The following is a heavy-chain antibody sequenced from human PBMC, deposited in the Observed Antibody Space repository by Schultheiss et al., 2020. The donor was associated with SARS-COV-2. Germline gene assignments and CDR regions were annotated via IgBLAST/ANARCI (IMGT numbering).Heavy chain of an antibody. D-gene: IGHD4-23*01. CDR3: ARTHVYGGSPFDY. J-gene: IGHJ4*02. Sequence: SQTLSLTCTVSGGSISSSSYYWGWIRQPPGKGLEWIGSIYHSGSTYYNPSLKSRVTISVDTSKNQFSLKLSSVTAADTAVYYCARTHVYGGSPFDYWGQGTLVTVSS. CDR2: IYHSGST. V-gene: IGHV4-39*07. CDR1: GGSISSSSYY.